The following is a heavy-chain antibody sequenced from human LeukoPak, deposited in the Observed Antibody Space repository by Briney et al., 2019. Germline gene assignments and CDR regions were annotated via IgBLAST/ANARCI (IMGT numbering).Heavy chain of an antibody. J-gene: IGHJ4*02. V-gene: IGHV4-39*01. Sequence: PSETLSLTCTVSGGSISSSSYYWGWIRQPPGKGLEWIGSIYYSGSTYYNPSLKSRVTISVDTSKNQFSLKLSSVTAADTAVYYCARRYMRVEYCGGDCSWGYWGQGTLVTVSS. CDR1: GGSISSSSYY. CDR3: ARRYMRVEYCGGDCSWGY. CDR2: IYYSGST. D-gene: IGHD2-21*02.